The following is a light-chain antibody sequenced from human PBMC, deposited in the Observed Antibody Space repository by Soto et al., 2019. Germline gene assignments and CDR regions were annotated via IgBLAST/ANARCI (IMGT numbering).Light chain of an antibody. CDR3: QQYGSSPYT. V-gene: IGKV3-20*01. Sequence: EIVLTQSPGTLSLSPGERATLSCRASQSVSSGYLAWYQQRPGQAPRLLIYTASSRATGIPDRFSGSGSGTDFILTISRLEPEDFAVYYCQQYGSSPYTFGQGTKLEIK. CDR2: TAS. CDR1: QSVSSGY. J-gene: IGKJ2*01.